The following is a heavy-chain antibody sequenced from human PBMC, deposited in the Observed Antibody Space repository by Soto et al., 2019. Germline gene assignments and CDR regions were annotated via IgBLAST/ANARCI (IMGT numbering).Heavy chain of an antibody. CDR2: ISYSGST. CDR1: GGSISSYY. V-gene: IGHV4-59*01. J-gene: IGHJ4*02. D-gene: IGHD3-10*01. Sequence: ETLSLTCTVSGGSISSYYWSWIRQPPGKGLEWIGYISYSGSTNYNPSLKSRVTISEDTSKNQFSLKLSSVTAADTAVYYCAAGGYYGSGSFLFDYWGQGTLVTVSS. CDR3: AAGGYYGSGSFLFDY.